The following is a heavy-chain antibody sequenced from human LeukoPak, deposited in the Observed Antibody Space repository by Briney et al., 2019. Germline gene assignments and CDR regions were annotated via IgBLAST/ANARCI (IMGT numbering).Heavy chain of an antibody. J-gene: IGHJ4*02. Sequence: PSETLSLTCTVSGGSISSSSYYWGWIRQPPGKGLECIGSIYYSGSTYYNPSLKSRVTISVDTSKNQFSLKLSSVTVADTAVYYCARHVSRFGEFDYWGQGTLVTVSS. V-gene: IGHV4-39*01. D-gene: IGHD3-10*01. CDR3: ARHVSRFGEFDY. CDR2: IYYSGST. CDR1: GGSISSSSYY.